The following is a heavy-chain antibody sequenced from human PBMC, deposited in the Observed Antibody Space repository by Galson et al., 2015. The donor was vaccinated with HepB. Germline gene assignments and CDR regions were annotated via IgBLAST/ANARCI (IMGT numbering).Heavy chain of an antibody. D-gene: IGHD5-18*01. V-gene: IGHV4-39*07. Sequence: LSLTCTVSGASISSSLYYWVWVRQPLEKGLEWIGSIYYTGNTYYKSSLKSRVTISADMSKNQFSLKVNSVTAADTAVYYCARAAGDSSTYANDYWGQGALVTVSS. CDR1: GASISSSLYY. CDR2: IYYTGNT. CDR3: ARAAGDSSTYANDY. J-gene: IGHJ4*02.